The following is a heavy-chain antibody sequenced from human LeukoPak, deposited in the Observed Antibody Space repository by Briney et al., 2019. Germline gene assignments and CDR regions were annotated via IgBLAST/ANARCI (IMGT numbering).Heavy chain of an antibody. CDR2: IWYDGSNK. Sequence: GRSLRLSCAASGFTFSSYGMHWVRQAPGKGLEWVAVIWYDGSNKYYADSVKGRFTISRDNSKNTLYLQMNSLRAEGTAVYYCAKAYCGGDCYSLVGAFDIWGQGTMVTVSS. CDR3: AKAYCGGDCYSLVGAFDI. D-gene: IGHD2-21*02. CDR1: GFTFSSYG. J-gene: IGHJ3*02. V-gene: IGHV3-33*06.